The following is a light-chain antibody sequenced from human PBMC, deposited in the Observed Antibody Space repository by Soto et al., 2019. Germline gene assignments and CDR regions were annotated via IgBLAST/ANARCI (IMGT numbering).Light chain of an antibody. J-gene: IGKJ2*01. CDR3: QRSYKTPHT. V-gene: IGKV1-39*01. CDR2: DAS. CDR1: HGVSAY. Sequence: DIQMTQSPSSLSASVGDRVTITCRASHGVSAYLLWYQQRQWTAPKFLIYDASNLLSVVPSRFSGSGSCENFPLPISSLQPEDFGTYHCQRSYKTPHTVGEGTKLETK.